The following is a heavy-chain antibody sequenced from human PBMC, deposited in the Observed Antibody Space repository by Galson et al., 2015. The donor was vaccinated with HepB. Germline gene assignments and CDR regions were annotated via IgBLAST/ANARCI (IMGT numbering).Heavy chain of an antibody. CDR1: GFTFSSYW. J-gene: IGHJ4*02. Sequence: SLRLSCAASGFTFSSYWMSWVRQAPGKGLEWVANIKQDGSEKYYVDSVKGRFTISRDNAKNSLYLQMKSLRAEDTAVYYCARDETTVINGFDYWGQGTLVTVSS. D-gene: IGHD4-23*01. CDR3: ARDETTVINGFDY. CDR2: IKQDGSEK. V-gene: IGHV3-7*05.